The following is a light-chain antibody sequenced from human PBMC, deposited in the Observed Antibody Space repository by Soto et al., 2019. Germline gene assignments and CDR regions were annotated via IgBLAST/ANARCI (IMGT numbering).Light chain of an antibody. CDR2: GAS. V-gene: IGKV3D-15*01. Sequence: EIVMTQSPATLSVSPGERATLSCRASQSVSRNLAWYQQKPGQAPRLLISGASTRATGIPARFSGSGSGTEFTLTISSLQSEDFAVYYCQQYNNWPAITFGQGTRLETK. CDR3: QQYNNWPAIT. CDR1: QSVSRN. J-gene: IGKJ5*01.